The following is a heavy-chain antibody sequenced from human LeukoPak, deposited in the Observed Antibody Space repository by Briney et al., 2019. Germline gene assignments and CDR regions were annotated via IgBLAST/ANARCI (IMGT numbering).Heavy chain of an antibody. V-gene: IGHV1-18*01. CDR2: ISAYNGNT. CDR1: GYTFTSYG. D-gene: IGHD3-10*01. J-gene: IGHJ4*02. Sequence: PAASVKVSCKASGYTFTSYGISWVRQAPGQGLEWMGWISAYNGNTNYAQKLQGRVTMTTDTSTSTAYMELRSLRSDDTAVYYCARGPAYYGSGSYAVYWGQGTLVTVSS. CDR3: ARGPAYYGSGSYAVY.